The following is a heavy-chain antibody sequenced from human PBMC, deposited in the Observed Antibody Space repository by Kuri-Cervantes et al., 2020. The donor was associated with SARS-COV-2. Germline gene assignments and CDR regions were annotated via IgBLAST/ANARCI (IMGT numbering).Heavy chain of an antibody. Sequence: GESLKISCAASGFTFSDHTMDWVRQAPGKGLEWVGRIKNKDQGYTTDYAASVKGRFTISRDDSKDSLYLQLNSLKSEDTALYYCSRAGPGVSWDFWGQGTLVTVSS. CDR2: IKNKDQGYTT. CDR1: GFTFSDHT. V-gene: IGHV3-72*01. D-gene: IGHD2-8*01. J-gene: IGHJ4*02. CDR3: SRAGPGVSWDF.